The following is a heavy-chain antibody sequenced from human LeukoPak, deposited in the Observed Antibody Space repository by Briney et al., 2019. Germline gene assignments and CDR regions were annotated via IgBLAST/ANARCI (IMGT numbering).Heavy chain of an antibody. CDR2: IYTSGST. J-gene: IGHJ4*02. CDR1: GGSISSGSYY. Sequence: SETLSLTCTVSGGSISSGSYYWSWIRQPAGKGLEWIGRIYTSGSTNYNPSLKSRVTISVDTSKNQFSLKLSSVTAADTAVYYCARGVVVGQANYQSDYWGQGTLVTVSS. CDR3: ARGVVVGQANYQSDY. V-gene: IGHV4-61*02. D-gene: IGHD1-7*01.